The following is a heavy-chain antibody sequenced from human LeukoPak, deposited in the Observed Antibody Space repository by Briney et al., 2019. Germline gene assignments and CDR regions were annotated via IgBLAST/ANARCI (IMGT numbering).Heavy chain of an antibody. Sequence: SETLSLTCTVSGGSISGSSYYWAWVRQPPGKGLEWVGSGFYSGSAYSNPSLKSRVTISVDTSRNQFSLNLSSVTAADTAVYYCARLRGAMTPVTSDFDYWGQGTLVTVSS. V-gene: IGHV4-39*01. CDR2: GFYSGSA. J-gene: IGHJ4*02. CDR3: ARLRGAMTPVTSDFDY. CDR1: GGSISGSSYY. D-gene: IGHD4-17*01.